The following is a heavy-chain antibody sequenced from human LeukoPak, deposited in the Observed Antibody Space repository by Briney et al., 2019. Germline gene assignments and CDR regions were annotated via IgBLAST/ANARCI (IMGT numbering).Heavy chain of an antibody. J-gene: IGHJ4*02. V-gene: IGHV4-4*07. CDR3: ARGGGTYYADY. Sequence: SETLSLTCTVSGGSISSYFWSWIRQPAGKGLEWIGRIYTSGTTNYNTTLKSRLTMSVGTSKNQFSLRLSSVTAADTAVYYCARGGGTYYADYWGQGTLVTVSS. CDR2: IYTSGTT. CDR1: GGSISSYF. D-gene: IGHD3-22*01.